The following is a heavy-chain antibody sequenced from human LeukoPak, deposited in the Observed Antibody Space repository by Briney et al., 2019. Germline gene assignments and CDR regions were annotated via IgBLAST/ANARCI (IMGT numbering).Heavy chain of an antibody. CDR1: GGTFSSYA. V-gene: IGHV1-69*13. D-gene: IGHD1-26*01. J-gene: IGHJ5*02. CDR2: IIPIFGTA. CDR3: ARVYRGSSNNWFDP. Sequence: ASVKVSCKASGGTFSSYAISWVRQAPGQGLEWMGEIIPIFGTANYAQKFQGRVTITADESTSTAYMELSSLRSEDTAVYYCARVYRGSSNNWFDPWGQGTLVTVSS.